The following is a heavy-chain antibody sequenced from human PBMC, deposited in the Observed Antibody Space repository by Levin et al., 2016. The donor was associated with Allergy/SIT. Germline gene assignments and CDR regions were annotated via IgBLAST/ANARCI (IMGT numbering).Heavy chain of an antibody. CDR2: IRYDGSNK. CDR3: AKGGGVVVTAPTHLYYYYGMDV. Sequence: GESLKISCAASGFTFSSYGMHWVRQAPGKGLEWVAFIRYDGSNKYYADSVKGRFTISRDNSKNTLYLQMNSLRAEDTAVYYCAKGGGVVVTAPTHLYYYYGMDVWGQGTTVTVSS. V-gene: IGHV3-30*02. J-gene: IGHJ6*02. CDR1: GFTFSSYG. D-gene: IGHD2-21*02.